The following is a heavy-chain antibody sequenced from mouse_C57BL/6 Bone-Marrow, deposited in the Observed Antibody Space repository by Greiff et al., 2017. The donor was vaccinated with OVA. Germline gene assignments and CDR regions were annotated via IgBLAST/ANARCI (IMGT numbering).Heavy chain of an antibody. CDR1: GYTFTSYG. CDR2: IYPRSGNT. J-gene: IGHJ2*01. D-gene: IGHD1-1*01. Sequence: QVQLQQSGAELARPGASVKLSCKASGYTFTSYGISWVKQRAGQGLEWIGEIYPRSGNTYYNEKFKGKATLTADKSSSTAYMELRSLTSEDSAVYFCARSYYGSRYYFDYWGQGTTLTVSS. V-gene: IGHV1-81*01. CDR3: ARSYYGSRYYFDY.